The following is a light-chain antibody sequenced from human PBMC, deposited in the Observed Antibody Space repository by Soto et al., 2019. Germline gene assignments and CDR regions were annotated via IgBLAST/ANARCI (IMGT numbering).Light chain of an antibody. CDR1: QSLLHSDGYNY. J-gene: IGKJ1*01. CDR3: MQALQART. CDR2: LGS. Sequence: DIVMTQSPLSLPVTPGEPASISCRYSQSLLHSDGYNYLDWYLQKPGQSPQLLIYLGSNRASGVPDRFSGSGSGTDITLKISRVEAEDVGIYYCMQALQARTFGQGTKVDIK. V-gene: IGKV2-28*01.